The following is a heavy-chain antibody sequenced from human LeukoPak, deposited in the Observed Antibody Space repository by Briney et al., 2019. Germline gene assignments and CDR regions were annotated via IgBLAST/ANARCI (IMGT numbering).Heavy chain of an antibody. CDR2: ISISGRTI. V-gene: IGHV3-48*03. CDR3: ARYLIVATIDKPTPHASRYYYGMDV. D-gene: IGHD5-12*01. Sequence: PGVTLRLYCAASGFTFNSYEMIWVRQAPGKGLEGGTYISISGRTIYYADSVKGRFTISRDNAKNSLYLQMNSLRAEDTAVYYCARYLIVATIDKPTPHASRYYYGMDVWGQGTTVTVSS. CDR1: GFTFNSYE. J-gene: IGHJ6*02.